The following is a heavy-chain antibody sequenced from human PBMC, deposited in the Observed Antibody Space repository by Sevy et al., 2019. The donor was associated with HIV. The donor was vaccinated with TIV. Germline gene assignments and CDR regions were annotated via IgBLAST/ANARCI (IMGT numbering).Heavy chain of an antibody. D-gene: IGHD3-22*01. CDR2: ISGGDDST. J-gene: IGHJ2*01. Sequence: GGYLRLSCAAYGFIFSDYAMSWVRQAPGKGLEWVSSISGGDDSTYYADSVKGRFTVSRDNSKNTLYLQMNTLRAEDTGLYYCAKFGHYYDGGGYYWYFDFWGRGTMVTVSS. CDR1: GFIFSDYA. V-gene: IGHV3-23*01. CDR3: AKFGHYYDGGGYYWYFDF.